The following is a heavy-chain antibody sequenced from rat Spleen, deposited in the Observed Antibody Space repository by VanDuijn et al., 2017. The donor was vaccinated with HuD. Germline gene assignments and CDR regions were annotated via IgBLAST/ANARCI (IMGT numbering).Heavy chain of an antibody. CDR3: ARDWSYNSGFDY. CDR1: GFSLTTYS. J-gene: IGHJ2*01. Sequence: QVQLKESGPGLVQPSETLSLTCTVSGFSLTTYSVSWVRQPSGRGPEWMGKMWYDGGTRYNSALKSRLSISRDTSKSQVFLKMNSLQTEDTATYYCARDWSYNSGFDYWGQGVMVTVSS. D-gene: IGHD4-3*01. V-gene: IGHV2-41*01. CDR2: MWYDGGT.